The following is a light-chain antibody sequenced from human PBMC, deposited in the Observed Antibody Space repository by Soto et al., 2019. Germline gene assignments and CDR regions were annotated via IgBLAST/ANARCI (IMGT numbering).Light chain of an antibody. Sequence: DIQMTQSPSSLSASVGDRVTSTCRACQGIGNYLAWYQHKPGKVPKLLIYGASTLQSRVPSRFSGGGSGTEFTLTISGLQIEDLATYYCQVYNNGPPGFGQGTRLEIK. J-gene: IGKJ5*01. CDR1: QGIGNY. CDR2: GAS. CDR3: QVYNNGPPG. V-gene: IGKV1-27*01.